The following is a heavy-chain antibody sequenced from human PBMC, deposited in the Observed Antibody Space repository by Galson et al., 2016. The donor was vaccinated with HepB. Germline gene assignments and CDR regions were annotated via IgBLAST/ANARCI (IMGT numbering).Heavy chain of an antibody. Sequence: SLRLSCAVSGFTVSSNYMSWVRQAPGKGLQWVSVIYSGGTTYYADSVKGRFTISRDTSKNTLYLQMSNLRAEDTAVYFCARERRNHYDSSGFPDYWGQGTLVTVSS. CDR1: GFTVSSNY. D-gene: IGHD3-22*01. CDR2: IYSGGTT. J-gene: IGHJ4*02. V-gene: IGHV3-66*01. CDR3: ARERRNHYDSSGFPDY.